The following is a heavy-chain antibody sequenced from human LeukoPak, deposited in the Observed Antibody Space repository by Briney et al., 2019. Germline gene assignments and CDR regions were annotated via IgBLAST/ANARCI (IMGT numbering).Heavy chain of an antibody. D-gene: IGHD2-8*01. Sequence: ASVKVSCKASGGTFSSYAISWVRQAPGQGLEWMGGIIPIFGTANYAQKFQGRVTITADKSTSTAYMELSSLRSEDTAVYYCARGGYCTNGVCKKTVRYYYYYMDVWGKGTTVTVSS. V-gene: IGHV1-69*06. CDR2: IIPIFGTA. CDR3: ARGGYCTNGVCKKTVRYYYYYMDV. CDR1: GGTFSSYA. J-gene: IGHJ6*03.